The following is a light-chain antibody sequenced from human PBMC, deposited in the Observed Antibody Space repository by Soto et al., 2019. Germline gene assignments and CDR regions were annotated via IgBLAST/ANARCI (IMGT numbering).Light chain of an antibody. Sequence: AIQMTQSPSSLSASVGDSITITCRASQDIRSDLGWYQQKPGRAPKLLIYDASSLQGGVPSRFSGSGSGTDFTLTISSLQPEDFATYYCLQDYDYPRTFGQGTKVDIK. V-gene: IGKV1-6*01. J-gene: IGKJ1*01. CDR1: QDIRSD. CDR2: DAS. CDR3: LQDYDYPRT.